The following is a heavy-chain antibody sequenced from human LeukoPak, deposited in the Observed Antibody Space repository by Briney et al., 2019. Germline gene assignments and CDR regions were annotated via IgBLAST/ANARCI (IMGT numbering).Heavy chain of an antibody. D-gene: IGHD5/OR15-5a*01. CDR3: AAGGVYDLLRY. Sequence: ASVKVSCEVSGYTLTELSMHWVRQAPGKGLEWMGGFDPGDAETIYAQKLQGRVTVTEDTSTDTAYMELSSLRAEDTAVYYCAAGGVYDLLRYWGQGALVTVSS. CDR2: FDPGDAET. CDR1: GYTLTELS. V-gene: IGHV1-24*01. J-gene: IGHJ4*02.